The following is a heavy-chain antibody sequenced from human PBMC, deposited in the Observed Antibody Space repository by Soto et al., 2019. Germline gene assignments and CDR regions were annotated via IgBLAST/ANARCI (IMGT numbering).Heavy chain of an antibody. D-gene: IGHD2-8*01. V-gene: IGHV4-34*01. J-gene: IGHJ1*01. Sequence: SETLSLTCAVYGVSFSGYYWILIRQPPGKGLEWIGEINHSGSTNYNPSLKSRVTISVDTSKNQFSLKLSSVTAADTAVYYCARGVLYPLYFQHWGQGTLVTVS. CDR2: INHSGST. CDR3: ARGVLYPLYFQH. CDR1: GVSFSGYY.